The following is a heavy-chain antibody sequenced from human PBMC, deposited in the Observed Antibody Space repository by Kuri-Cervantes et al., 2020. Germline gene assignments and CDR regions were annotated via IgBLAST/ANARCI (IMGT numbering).Heavy chain of an antibody. V-gene: IGHV2-26*01. D-gene: IGHD3-3*01. CDR2: IFSNDEK. J-gene: IGHJ5*02. CDR1: GGSVSSGSYY. Sequence: LRLSCTVSGGSVSSGSYYWSWIRQPPGKALEWLAHIFSNDEKSYSTSLKSRLTISKDTSKSQVVLTMTNMDPVDTATYYCARSRITGSFDPWGQGTLVTVSS. CDR3: ARSRITGSFDP.